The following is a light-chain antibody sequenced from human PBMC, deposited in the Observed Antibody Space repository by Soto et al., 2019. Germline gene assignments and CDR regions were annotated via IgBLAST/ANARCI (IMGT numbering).Light chain of an antibody. Sequence: IVLTQSPATLSVSPWERATLSCRASQSVSSNLAWYQQKPGQAPRLLLYGASTRATGIPARFSGSGSCTDFTPTISSLQSEDFAVYYGQQYSNWPPWTFGQGTKVDIK. V-gene: IGKV3-15*01. CDR2: GAS. CDR3: QQYSNWPPWT. CDR1: QSVSSN. J-gene: IGKJ1*01.